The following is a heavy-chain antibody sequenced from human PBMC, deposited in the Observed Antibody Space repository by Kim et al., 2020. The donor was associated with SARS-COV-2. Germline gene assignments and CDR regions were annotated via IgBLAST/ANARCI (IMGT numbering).Heavy chain of an antibody. CDR3: ARDLLTITYYYDSSGY. D-gene: IGHD3-22*01. Sequence: VKGQFTISRDNAKNSLYLQMNSLRAEDTAVYYCARDLLTITYYYDSSGYWGQGTMVTVSS. V-gene: IGHV3-11*05. J-gene: IGHJ3*01.